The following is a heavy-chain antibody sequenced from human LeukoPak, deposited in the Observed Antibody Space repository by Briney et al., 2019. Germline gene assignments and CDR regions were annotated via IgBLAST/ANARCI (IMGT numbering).Heavy chain of an antibody. D-gene: IGHD2-2*01. J-gene: IGHJ6*03. CDR1: GYTFTSYG. CDR2: ISAYNGNT. V-gene: IGHV1-18*01. CDR3: ARGGGEVVVVPAAPTVYMDV. Sequence: ASVKVSCKASGYTFTSYGISWVRQAPGQGLEWMGWISAYNGNTNYAQKLQGRVTMTTDTSTSTAYMELRSLRSDDTAVYYCARGGGEVVVVPAAPTVYMDVSGKGTTVTVSS.